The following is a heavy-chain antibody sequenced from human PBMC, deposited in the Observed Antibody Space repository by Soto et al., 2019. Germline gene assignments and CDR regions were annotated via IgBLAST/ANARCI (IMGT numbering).Heavy chain of an antibody. CDR2: ISYDGSNK. CDR1: GFTFSSYG. CDR3: ARASYYYDSSGYYPDAFDI. D-gene: IGHD3-22*01. Sequence: PGGSLRLSCAASGFTFSSYGMHWVRQAPGKGLEWVAVISYDGSNKYYADSVKGRFTISRDNSKNTLYLQMNSLRAEDTAVYYCARASYYYDSSGYYPDAFDIWGQGTMVTVSS. J-gene: IGHJ3*02. V-gene: IGHV3-30*03.